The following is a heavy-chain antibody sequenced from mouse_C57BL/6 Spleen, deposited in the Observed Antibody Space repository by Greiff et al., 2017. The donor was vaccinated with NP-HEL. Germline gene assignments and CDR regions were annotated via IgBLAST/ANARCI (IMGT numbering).Heavy chain of an antibody. V-gene: IGHV1-55*01. Sequence: VQLQQPGAELVKPGASVKMSCKASGYTFTSYWITWVKQRPGQGLEWIGDIYPGSGSTNYNEKFKSKATLTVDTSSSTAYMQLSSLTSEDSAVYYCARSGVVATGAMDYWGQGTSVTVSS. J-gene: IGHJ4*01. CDR1: GYTFTSYW. D-gene: IGHD1-1*01. CDR3: ARSGVVATGAMDY. CDR2: IYPGSGST.